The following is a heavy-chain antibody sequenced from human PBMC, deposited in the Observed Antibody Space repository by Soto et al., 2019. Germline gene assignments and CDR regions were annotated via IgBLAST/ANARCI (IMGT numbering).Heavy chain of an antibody. CDR3: ARGAVAGTQIAPLPMDV. CDR1: GYSFTSYW. V-gene: IGHV5-51*01. D-gene: IGHD6-19*01. J-gene: IGHJ6*02. CDR2: IYPGDSDT. Sequence: PGESLKISCNGSGYSFTSYWIGWVRQMPWKGLEWMGIIYPGDSDTRYSPSFQGQVTISADKSISTAYLQWSSLKASDTAMYYCARGAVAGTQIAPLPMDVWGQGTTVTVS.